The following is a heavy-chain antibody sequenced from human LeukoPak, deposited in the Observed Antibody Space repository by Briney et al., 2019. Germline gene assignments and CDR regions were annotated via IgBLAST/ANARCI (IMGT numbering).Heavy chain of an antibody. CDR1: GFSVGGYW. CDR2: INSDGSSI. V-gene: IGHV3-74*01. J-gene: IGHJ4*02. Sequence: QPGGSLRLSCAASGFSVGGYWMHWVRQGPGMGLVWVSRINSDGSSISYADSVKGRFGISRDNAKNTLYLQMNSLRAEDTAVYYCTRGASGYGNFDYWGQGTLVTVSS. D-gene: IGHD5-12*01. CDR3: TRGASGYGNFDY.